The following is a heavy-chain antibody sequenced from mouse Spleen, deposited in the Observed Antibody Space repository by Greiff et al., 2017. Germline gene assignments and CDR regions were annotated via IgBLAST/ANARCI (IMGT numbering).Heavy chain of an antibody. Sequence: QVQLQQSGAELARPGASVKLSCKASGYTFTSYGISWVKQRTGQGLEWIGEIYPRSGNTYYNEKFKGKATLTADKSSSTAYMELRSLTSEDSAVYFCARRAENYGSRNRYFDVWGAGTTVTVSS. CDR2: IYPRSGNT. CDR3: ARRAENYGSRNRYFDV. J-gene: IGHJ1*01. CDR1: GYTFTSYG. V-gene: IGHV1-81*01. D-gene: IGHD1-1*01.